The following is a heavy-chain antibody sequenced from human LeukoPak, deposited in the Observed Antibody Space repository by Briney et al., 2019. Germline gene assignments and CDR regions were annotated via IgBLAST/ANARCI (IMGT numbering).Heavy chain of an antibody. V-gene: IGHV1-69*13. CDR1: GGTFSTSA. Sequence: SVKVSCKASGGTFSTSAISWVRQAPGQGLEWMGGLIPILSTTISAQKFQGRVTISADESTRTAYMELSTLRSEDTAVYYCAMGIGNWFAPWGQGTLVTVSS. D-gene: IGHD1-26*01. CDR2: LIPILSTT. J-gene: IGHJ5*02. CDR3: AMGIGNWFAP.